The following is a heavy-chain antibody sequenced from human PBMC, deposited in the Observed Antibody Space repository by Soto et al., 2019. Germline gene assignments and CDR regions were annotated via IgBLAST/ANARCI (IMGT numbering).Heavy chain of an antibody. Sequence: QVQLVESGGDVVQPGRSLRLSCAASGFTFSSYGMHWVRQAPGKGLEWVAVISMDGNVKYYAESVKGRFTISRDNSKNTLYLQMNSLGAEDTAAYYCTGEVASGYWGQRTLVTVSS. J-gene: IGHJ4*02. CDR2: ISMDGNVK. CDR3: TGEVASGY. D-gene: IGHD2-8*02. CDR1: GFTFSSYG. V-gene: IGHV3-30*03.